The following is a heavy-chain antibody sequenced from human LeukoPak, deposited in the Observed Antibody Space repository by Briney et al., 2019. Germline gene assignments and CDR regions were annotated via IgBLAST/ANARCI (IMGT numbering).Heavy chain of an antibody. CDR2: ISGSGGST. J-gene: IGHJ4*02. D-gene: IGHD6-19*01. Sequence: PGGSLRLSCAASGFTFSSYALTWVRQAPGKGLEWVSAISGSGGSTYYAASVKGRFTISRDNSKNTLYLQMNSLRAGGTAVYYCAKDGSVAVLGINDYWGQGTLVTVSS. CDR1: GFTFSSYA. V-gene: IGHV3-23*01. CDR3: AKDGSVAVLGINDY.